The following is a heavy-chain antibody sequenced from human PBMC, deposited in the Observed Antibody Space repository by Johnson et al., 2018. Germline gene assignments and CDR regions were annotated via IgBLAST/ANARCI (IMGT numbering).Heavy chain of an antibody. V-gene: IGHV4-59*01. J-gene: IGHJ6*02. CDR2: IYYSGST. CDR1: GGSISSYY. D-gene: IGHD5-18*01. CDR3: ARVRYSYGYDYYYGMDV. Sequence: QVQLQESGPGLVKPSETLSLTCTVSGGSISSYYWSWIRQPPGKGLEWIGYIYYSGSTNYNPSLKSRVTISVDTSKNQFSLKLSSVTAADTAVYYCARVRYSYGYDYYYGMDVWGQGTTVTVSS.